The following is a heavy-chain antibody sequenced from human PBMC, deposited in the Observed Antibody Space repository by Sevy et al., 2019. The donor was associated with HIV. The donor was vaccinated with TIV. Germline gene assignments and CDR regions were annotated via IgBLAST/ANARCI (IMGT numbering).Heavy chain of an antibody. Sequence: GGSLRLSCAASGFIFSSYDMSWVRQAPGKGLEWVSSISSSGGYTYYADSVKGRFTISRDNSNNMLYLQMNSLRAEDTAIYYCEAITTAGRDYWGQGTLVTVSS. V-gene: IGHV3-23*01. D-gene: IGHD1-1*01. CDR2: ISSSGGYT. J-gene: IGHJ4*02. CDR1: GFIFSSYD. CDR3: EAITTAGRDY.